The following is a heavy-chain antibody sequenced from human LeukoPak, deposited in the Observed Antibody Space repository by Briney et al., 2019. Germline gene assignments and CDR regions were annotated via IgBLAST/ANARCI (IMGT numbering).Heavy chain of an antibody. CDR1: GYTFTGYY. CDR3: AREPGYSSGWLDY. Sequence: ASVKVSCKASGYTFTGYYMHWVRQAPGQGLEWMGWINPNSGGTNYAQKFQGRVTMTRDTSISTAYMDLTRLRSDDTAVYYCAREPGYSSGWLDYWGQGTLVTVSS. J-gene: IGHJ4*02. D-gene: IGHD6-19*01. CDR2: INPNSGGT. V-gene: IGHV1-2*02.